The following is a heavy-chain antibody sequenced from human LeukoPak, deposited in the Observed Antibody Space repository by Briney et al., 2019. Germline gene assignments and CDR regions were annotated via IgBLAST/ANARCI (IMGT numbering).Heavy chain of an antibody. CDR3: ARRWYSSSWLDWYFDL. CDR2: INHSGST. Sequence: SETLSLTCTVSGYSISSGYYWSWIRQPPGKGLEWIGEINHSGSTNYNPSLKSRVTISVDTSKNQFSLKLSSVTAADTAVYDCARRWYSSSWLDWYFDLWGRGTLVTVSS. D-gene: IGHD6-13*01. J-gene: IGHJ2*01. CDR1: GYSISSGYY. V-gene: IGHV4-38-2*02.